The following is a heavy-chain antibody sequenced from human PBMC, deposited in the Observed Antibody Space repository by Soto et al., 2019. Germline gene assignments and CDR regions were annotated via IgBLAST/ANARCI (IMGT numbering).Heavy chain of an antibody. CDR2: ISWNSGSI. D-gene: IGHD5-18*01. Sequence: GGSLRLSCAASGFTFDDYAMHWVRQAPGKGLEWVSGISWNSGSIGYADSVKGRFTISRDNAKNSLYLQMNSLRAEDTALYYCAKEGVDTAMASLTNWGQGTLVTVSS. CDR1: GFTFDDYA. V-gene: IGHV3-9*01. CDR3: AKEGVDTAMASLTN. J-gene: IGHJ4*02.